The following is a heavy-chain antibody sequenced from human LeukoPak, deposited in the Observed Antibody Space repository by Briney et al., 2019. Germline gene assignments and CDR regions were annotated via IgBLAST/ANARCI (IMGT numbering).Heavy chain of an antibody. J-gene: IGHJ4*02. V-gene: IGHV3-7*01. Sequence: PGGSLRLSCAASGFTFSNYWMSWVRQVQGKWLEWVAHINKDGSEKYYVDSVKGRFIISRDNAKNSLYLQMNSLKVEDTAVYYCARDKVAYWGPGTLVTVSS. CDR3: ARDKVAY. CDR1: GFTFSNYW. CDR2: INKDGSEK.